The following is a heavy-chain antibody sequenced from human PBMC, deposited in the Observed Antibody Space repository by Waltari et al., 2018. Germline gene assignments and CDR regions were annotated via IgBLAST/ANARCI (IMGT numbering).Heavy chain of an antibody. CDR1: GFTFSSYG. CDR2: IWYDGSNK. D-gene: IGHD3-9*01. Sequence: QVQLVESGGGVVQPGRSLRLSCAASGFTFSSYGMHWVRQAPGKGLEWVAVIWYDGSNKYYADSVKGRFTISRDNSKNTLYLQMNSLRAEDTAVYYCARDSPLDYDILTGPQNWGQGTLVTVSS. CDR3: ARDSPLDYDILTGPQN. J-gene: IGHJ4*02. V-gene: IGHV3-33*01.